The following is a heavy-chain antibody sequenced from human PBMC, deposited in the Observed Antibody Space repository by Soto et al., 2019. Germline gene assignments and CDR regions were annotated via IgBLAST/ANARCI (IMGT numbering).Heavy chain of an antibody. CDR1: GYPFTSFY. V-gene: IGHV1-46*03. Sequence: QVQLVQSGAEVKKPGASVKVSCKASGYPFTSFYMHWVRQAPGQGLEWMGIINPSDGTTYYPQKFQGWVTMTRDTSTTTVYMDLSLRSEDTAVYYCARVSPFLTGPDYWGQGTLVTVSS. J-gene: IGHJ4*02. D-gene: IGHD3-9*01. CDR3: ARVSPFLTGPDY. CDR2: INPSDGTT.